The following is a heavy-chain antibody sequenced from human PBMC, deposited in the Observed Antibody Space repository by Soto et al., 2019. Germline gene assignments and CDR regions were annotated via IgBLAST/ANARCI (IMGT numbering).Heavy chain of an antibody. CDR3: ARGVVVVVVAATYIDY. J-gene: IGHJ4*02. V-gene: IGHV4-31*03. CDR1: GGSISSGGYY. CDR2: IYYSGST. D-gene: IGHD2-15*01. Sequence: QVQLQESGPGLVKPSQTLSLTCTVSGGSISSGGYYWSWIRQHPGKGLGWIGYIYYSGSTYYNPSLKSRVTISVDTSKNQFSLKLSSVTAADTAVYYCARGVVVVVVAATYIDYWGQGTLVTVSS.